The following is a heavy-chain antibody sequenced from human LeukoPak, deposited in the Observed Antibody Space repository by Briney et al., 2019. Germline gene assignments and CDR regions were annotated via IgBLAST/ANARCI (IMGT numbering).Heavy chain of an antibody. CDR2: IYDSGNT. CDR3: ARGALGHPRPGWFDP. CDR1: GGSFIGLF. Sequence: SETLSLTCTVSGGSFIGLFWSWIRHPPGRGLEWIGYIYDSGNTKYNPSLNSRVTISVDTSKNQFSLNLTSVNIADTAVYYCARGALGHPRPGWFDPWGQGILVTVSS. V-gene: IGHV4-59*11. J-gene: IGHJ5*02. D-gene: IGHD6-6*01.